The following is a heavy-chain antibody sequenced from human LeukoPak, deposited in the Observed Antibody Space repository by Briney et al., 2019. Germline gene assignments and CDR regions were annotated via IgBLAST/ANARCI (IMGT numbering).Heavy chain of an antibody. Sequence: SGTLSLTCAVSGGSISSSDWWSWVRQPPGKGLEWIGEIYHSGSTNYNPSLKSRVTLSVNNSKNQNYLKQISVTAADTAVYYCVRDVGGRTFDYWGQGTLVTVSS. J-gene: IGHJ4*02. CDR2: IYHSGST. V-gene: IGHV4-4*02. D-gene: IGHD3-16*01. CDR1: GGSISSSDW. CDR3: VRDVGGRTFDY.